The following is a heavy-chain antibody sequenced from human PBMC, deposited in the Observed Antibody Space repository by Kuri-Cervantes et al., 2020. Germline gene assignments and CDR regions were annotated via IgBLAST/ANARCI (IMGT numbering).Heavy chain of an antibody. Sequence: GESLKISCAASGFTFSSYGMHWVRQAPGKGLEWVAVIWYDGSNKYYADSVKGRFTISRDNAKNSLYLQMSSLRAGDTAVYYCAKETAATTDYWGQGTLVTVSS. CDR3: AKETAATTDY. J-gene: IGHJ4*02. CDR1: GFTFSSYG. V-gene: IGHV3-33*03. D-gene: IGHD2-15*01. CDR2: IWYDGSNK.